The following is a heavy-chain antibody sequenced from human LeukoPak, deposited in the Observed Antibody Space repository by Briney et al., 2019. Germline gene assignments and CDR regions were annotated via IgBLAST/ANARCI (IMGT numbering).Heavy chain of an antibody. Sequence: PGGSLRLSCTASGFTFSSYAMSWVRQAPGKGLEWVAGINVTGCRTYYADSVKGRFIISRDNSKNTLYLQMNGLRGEDTAVHYCAKESRESRLANYFYDSSGYSNIESCGQGALVIVSS. J-gene: IGHJ4*02. CDR3: AKESRESRLANYFYDSSGYSNIES. V-gene: IGHV3-23*01. D-gene: IGHD3-22*01. CDR1: GFTFSSYA. CDR2: INVTGCRT.